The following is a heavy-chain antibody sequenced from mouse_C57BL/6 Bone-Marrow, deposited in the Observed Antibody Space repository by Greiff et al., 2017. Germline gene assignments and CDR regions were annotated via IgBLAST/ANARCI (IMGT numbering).Heavy chain of an antibody. J-gene: IGHJ2*01. D-gene: IGHD1-1*01. Sequence: QVQLQQPGAELVKPGASVKVSCKASGYTFTSYWMHWVKQRPGQGLEWIGRIHPSDSDTNYNQKFKGKATLTVDKSSSTAYMQLSSLTSGDSAVXYCGVITTVVANYFDYWGQGTTLTVSS. V-gene: IGHV1-74*01. CDR3: GVITTVVANYFDY. CDR2: IHPSDSDT. CDR1: GYTFTSYW.